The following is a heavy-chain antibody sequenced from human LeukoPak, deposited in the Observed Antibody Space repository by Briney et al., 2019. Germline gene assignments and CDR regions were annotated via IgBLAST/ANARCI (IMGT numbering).Heavy chain of an antibody. CDR2: ISSSSSYI. CDR3: ARDMKVAATRVNAFDI. J-gene: IGHJ3*02. CDR1: GFTFSSYS. V-gene: IGHV3-21*01. D-gene: IGHD2-15*01. Sequence: GGSLRLSCAASGFTFSSYSMNWVRRAPGKGLEWVSSISSSSSYIYYADSVKGRFTISRDNAKNSLYLQMNSLRAEDTAVYYCARDMKVAATRVNAFDIWGQGTMVTVSS.